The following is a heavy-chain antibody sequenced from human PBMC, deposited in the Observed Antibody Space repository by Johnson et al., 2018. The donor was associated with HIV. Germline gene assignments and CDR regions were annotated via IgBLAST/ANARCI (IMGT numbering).Heavy chain of an antibody. Sequence: VQLVESGGGVVQPGGSLRLSCAASGFTFSSYDMHWVRQATGKGLEWVSAIGTAGDTSYPGYVKGRFTISSENAKNSLYLQMKSLRAGDTAGYYCASAAVAAPAAFDIWGQGTMVTVSS. J-gene: IGHJ3*02. D-gene: IGHD5-12*01. CDR1: GFTFSSYD. V-gene: IGHV3-13*01. CDR2: IGTAGDT. CDR3: ASAAVAAPAAFDI.